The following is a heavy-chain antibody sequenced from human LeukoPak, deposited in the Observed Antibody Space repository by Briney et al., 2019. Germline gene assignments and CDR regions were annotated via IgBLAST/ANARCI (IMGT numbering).Heavy chain of an antibody. CDR1: GYTFTGYY. CDR3: ARDFSPHYGDYVYNWFDP. J-gene: IGHJ5*02. CDR2: INPNSGGT. Sequence: GASVKVSCTASGYTFTGYYMHWVRQAPGQGLEWMGWINPNSGGTNYAQTFQGWVTMTRDTSISTAYMELSRLRSDDTAVYYCARDFSPHYGDYVYNWFDPWGQGTLVTVSS. V-gene: IGHV1-2*04. D-gene: IGHD4-17*01.